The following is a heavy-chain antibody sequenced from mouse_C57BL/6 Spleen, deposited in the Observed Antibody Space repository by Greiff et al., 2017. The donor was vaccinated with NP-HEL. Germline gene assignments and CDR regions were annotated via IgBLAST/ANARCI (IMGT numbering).Heavy chain of an antibody. CDR1: GFNIKDYY. J-gene: IGHJ3*01. CDR3: IYYYGSSEAY. V-gene: IGHV14-1*01. CDR2: IDPEDGDT. D-gene: IGHD1-1*01. Sequence: VHVKQSGAELVRPGASVKLSCTASGFNIKDYYMHWVKQRPEQGLEWIGRIDPEDGDTEYAPKFQGKATMTADTSSNTAYLQLSSLTSEDTAVYYCIYYYGSSEAYWGQGTLVTVSA.